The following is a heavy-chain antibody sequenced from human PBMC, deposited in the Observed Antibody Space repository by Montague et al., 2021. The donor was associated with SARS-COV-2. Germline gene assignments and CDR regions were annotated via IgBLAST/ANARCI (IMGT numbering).Heavy chain of an antibody. CDR3: ATLTQSNGDF. J-gene: IGHJ4*02. D-gene: IGHD4/OR15-4a*01. Sequence: SETLSLTCTVSSASINSYYLGLIRQPPGKSLEWLGYVYSSGTTNYNPSLNSRIAISVDTSKNQFSLRLDSVTAAVTAIYYCATLTQSNGDFWGQGALVTVSA. V-gene: IGHV4-4*08. CDR2: VYSSGTT. CDR1: SASINSYY.